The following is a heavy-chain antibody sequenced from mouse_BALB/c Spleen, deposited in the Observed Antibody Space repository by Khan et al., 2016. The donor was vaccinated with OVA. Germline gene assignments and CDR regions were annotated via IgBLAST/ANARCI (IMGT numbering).Heavy chain of an antibody. D-gene: IGHD2-14*01. CDR1: GFSLTNYG. CDR2: IWSGGST. Sequence: QVQLKESGPGLVQPSQSLSITCTVSGFSLTNYGVHWVRQSPGKGLEWLGVIWSGGSTDYNAAFISRLSISKDNSKSQVFFKMNSLQANDTAIYYCARIFIGTTDYAMDYGGQGTSVTVSS. CDR3: ARIFIGTTDYAMDY. V-gene: IGHV2-2*02. J-gene: IGHJ4*01.